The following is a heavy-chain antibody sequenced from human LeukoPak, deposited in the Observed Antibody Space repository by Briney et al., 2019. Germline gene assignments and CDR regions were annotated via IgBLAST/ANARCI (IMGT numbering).Heavy chain of an antibody. Sequence: SGGSLRLSCAASGFIFSSHSMNWVRQAPGKGLEWVSSISFLSDHIYYADSVKGRFTISRDNAKNSLYLQMESLRVEDTAVYYCARPPQAGYYWFFDLWGRGTPVTVSS. CDR3: ARPPQAGYYWFFDL. D-gene: IGHD5-12*01. CDR1: GFIFSSHS. V-gene: IGHV3-21*06. J-gene: IGHJ2*01. CDR2: ISFLSDHI.